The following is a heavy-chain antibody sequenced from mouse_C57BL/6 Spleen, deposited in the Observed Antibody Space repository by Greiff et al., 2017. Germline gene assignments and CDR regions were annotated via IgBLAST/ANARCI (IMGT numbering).Heavy chain of an antibody. J-gene: IGHJ2*01. Sequence: VQLQQPGAELVRPGTSVKLSCKASGYTFTSYWMHWVKQRPGQGLEWIGVIDPSDSYTNYNQKFKGKATLTVDTSSSTAYMQLSSLTSEDSAVYYCARGGEGNFYFDYWGQGTTLTVSS. CDR2: IDPSDSYT. CDR1: GYTFTSYW. D-gene: IGHD2-1*01. CDR3: ARGGEGNFYFDY. V-gene: IGHV1-59*01.